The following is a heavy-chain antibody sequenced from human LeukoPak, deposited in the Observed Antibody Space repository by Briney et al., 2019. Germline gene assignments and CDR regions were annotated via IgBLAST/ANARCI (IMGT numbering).Heavy chain of an antibody. D-gene: IGHD5-18*01. CDR1: GFTFSSYA. J-gene: IGHJ4*02. Sequence: PGGSLRLSCAASGFTFSSYAMSWVRQAPGKGLEWVSAISGSGGSTYYADSVKGRFAISRDNSKNTLYLQMNSLRAEDTAVYYCAKASDSYGLVTHLDYWGKGTLFTVS. CDR2: ISGSGGST. V-gene: IGHV3-23*01. CDR3: AKASDSYGLVTHLDY.